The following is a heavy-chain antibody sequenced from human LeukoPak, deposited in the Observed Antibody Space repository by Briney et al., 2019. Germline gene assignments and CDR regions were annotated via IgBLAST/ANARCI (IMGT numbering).Heavy chain of an antibody. CDR2: IKQDGSEK. CDR3: ARDRSGLYYYYYMDV. V-gene: IGHV3-7*01. CDR1: GFTFSSYW. J-gene: IGHJ6*03. D-gene: IGHD3/OR15-3a*01. Sequence: GGSLRLSCAASGFTFSSYWMSWVRQAPGKGLEWVANIKQDGSEKYYVDSVKGRFTISSDNAKNSLYLQMNSLRAEDTAVYYCARDRSGLYYYYYMDVWGKGTTVTVSS.